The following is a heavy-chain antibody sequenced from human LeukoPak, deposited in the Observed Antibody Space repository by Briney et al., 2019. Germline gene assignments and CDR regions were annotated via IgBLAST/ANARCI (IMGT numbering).Heavy chain of an antibody. CDR2: IYYSGST. V-gene: IGHV4-59*01. CDR1: GGSISSYY. CDR3: AGVGIVGAAIYFDY. J-gene: IGHJ4*02. Sequence: SETLSLTCTVSGGSISSYYWSWIRQPPGKGLEWIGYIYYSGSTNYNPSLKSRVTISVDTSKNQFSLKLSSVTAADTAVYYCAGVGIVGAAIYFDYWGQGTLVTVSS. D-gene: IGHD1-26*01.